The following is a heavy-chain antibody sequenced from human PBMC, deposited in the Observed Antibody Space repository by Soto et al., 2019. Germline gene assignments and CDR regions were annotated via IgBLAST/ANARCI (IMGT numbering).Heavy chain of an antibody. J-gene: IGHJ4*02. D-gene: IGHD6-13*01. CDR1: GFTFSNYA. CDR2: ISYDGGSE. CDR3: ARESGSSRWGGYFRY. Sequence: GGSLRLSCAASGFTFSNYALHWVRQAPGKGLEWVAVISYDGGSEYSVDSVKGRFTMSRDNSKNTLYLQMNSLRTDDTAVYYCARESGSSRWGGYFRYWGQGALVTVSS. V-gene: IGHV3-30-3*01.